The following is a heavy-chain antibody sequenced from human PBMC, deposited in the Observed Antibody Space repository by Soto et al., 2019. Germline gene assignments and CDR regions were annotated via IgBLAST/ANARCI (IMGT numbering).Heavy chain of an antibody. Sequence: QVQLQESGPGLVKPSETLSLTCTVSGGSISSYYWSWIRQPPGKGLEWIGYIYYSGSTNYNPSLRSLVTISVDASKTQFSLKLGSVTAADTAVYYCARRWGDAFDIWGQGTMVTVSS. CDR1: GGSISSYY. CDR2: IYYSGST. CDR3: ARRWGDAFDI. J-gene: IGHJ3*02. D-gene: IGHD3-16*01. V-gene: IGHV4-59*08.